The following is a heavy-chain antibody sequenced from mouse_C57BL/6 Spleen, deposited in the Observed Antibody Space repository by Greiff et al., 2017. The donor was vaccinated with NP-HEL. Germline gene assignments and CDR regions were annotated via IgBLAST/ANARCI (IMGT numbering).Heavy chain of an antibody. CDR3: AKGGVITTGNYYAMDY. D-gene: IGHD2-4*01. Sequence: QVQLKQSGPGLVQASQSLSITCTVSGFSLTSYGVHWVRQSPGKGLEWLGVIWRGGSTDYNAAFMSRLSITKDNSKSQVFFKMNSLQADDTAIYYCAKGGVITTGNYYAMDYWGQGTSVTVSS. J-gene: IGHJ4*01. CDR2: IWRGGST. CDR1: GFSLTSYG. V-gene: IGHV2-5*01.